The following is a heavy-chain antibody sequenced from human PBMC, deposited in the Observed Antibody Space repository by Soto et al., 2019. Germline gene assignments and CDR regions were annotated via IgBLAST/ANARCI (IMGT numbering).Heavy chain of an antibody. CDR3: ARGQPFSDWFDP. D-gene: IGHD3-3*02. Sequence: SETLSLTCTVSGGSMSSYYWTWIRQPAGKGLEWIGCVYSSGGTHYNPSLKSRVTISLDASKNQFSLRLLSVTDADTAVYYCARGQPFSDWFDPWGQGTLVTVSS. V-gene: IGHV4-4*07. CDR2: VYSSGGT. J-gene: IGHJ5*02. CDR1: GGSMSSYY.